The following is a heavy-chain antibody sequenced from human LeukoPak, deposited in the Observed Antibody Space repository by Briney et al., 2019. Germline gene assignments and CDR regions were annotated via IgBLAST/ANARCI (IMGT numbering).Heavy chain of an antibody. Sequence: ASVKVSCKASGYTFTSYAMNWVRQAPGQGLEWMGWINTNTGNPTYAQGFTGRFVFSLDTSVSTAYLQISSLKAEDTAVYYCARDGYSSSSRQYLRWFDPWGQGTLVTVSS. CDR1: GYTFTSYA. V-gene: IGHV7-4-1*02. CDR2: INTNTGNP. CDR3: ARDGYSSSSRQYLRWFDP. D-gene: IGHD6-13*01. J-gene: IGHJ5*02.